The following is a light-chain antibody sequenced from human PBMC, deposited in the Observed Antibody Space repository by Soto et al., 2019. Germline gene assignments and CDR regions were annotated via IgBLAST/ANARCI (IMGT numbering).Light chain of an antibody. CDR2: AAS. CDR3: QQSYSLFT. V-gene: IGKV1-39*01. CDR1: QAIRND. J-gene: IGKJ3*01. Sequence: IQMTQSPSSLSASVGDRVTITCRASQAIRNDLGWYQQKPGKAPKLLIYAASSLQSGVPSRFTGSGSGTDFTLTISSLLPEDFATYYCQQSYSLFTFGPGTKVDIK.